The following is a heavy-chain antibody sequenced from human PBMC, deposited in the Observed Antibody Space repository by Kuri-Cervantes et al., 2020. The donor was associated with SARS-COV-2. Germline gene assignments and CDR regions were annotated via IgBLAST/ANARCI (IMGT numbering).Heavy chain of an antibody. CDR3: ARVSGSGSNWAWYFDL. D-gene: IGHD1-26*01. CDR2: IYNSGST. CDR1: GGSISSYY. Sequence: SETLSLTCTVSGGSISSYYWSWIRQPPGKGLEWIGYIYNSGSTNYNPSHKSRVTISVDTSKNQFSLKLSSVTAADTAVYHCARVSGSGSNWAWYFDLWGRGTLVTVSS. J-gene: IGHJ2*01. V-gene: IGHV4-59*01.